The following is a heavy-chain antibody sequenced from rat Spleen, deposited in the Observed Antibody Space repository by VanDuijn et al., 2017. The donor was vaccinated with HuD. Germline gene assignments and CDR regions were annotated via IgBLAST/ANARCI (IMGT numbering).Heavy chain of an antibody. D-gene: IGHD1-10*01. CDR1: GLTFSNYY. J-gene: IGHJ2*01. V-gene: IGHV5-27*01. Sequence: VQLVESGGGLVQPGRSLKLSCAASGLTFSNYYMAWVRQAPTKGLEWVAYISTGGGSTYYRDSVKGRFTISRDNAKSTLYLRMDSLRSEDTATYYGTTSEDITSPFDYWGQGVMVTVSS. CDR3: TTSEDITSPFDY. CDR2: ISTGGGST.